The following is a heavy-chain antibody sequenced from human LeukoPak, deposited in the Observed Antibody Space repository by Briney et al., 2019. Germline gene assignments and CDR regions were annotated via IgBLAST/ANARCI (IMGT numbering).Heavy chain of an antibody. D-gene: IGHD6-13*01. V-gene: IGHV4-30-4*08. CDR3: ARDWRSSSWYVEGYYFDY. J-gene: IGHJ4*02. Sequence: PSETLSLTCTVSGGPISSGDYYWSWVRQAPGKGLEWIMYIYYGGSAYYNPSLKSRLTTSIDTSKNQFSLKLSSVAAADTAVYYCARDWRSSSWYVEGYYFDYWGQGTLVTVSS. CDR1: GGPISSGDYY. CDR2: IYYGGSA.